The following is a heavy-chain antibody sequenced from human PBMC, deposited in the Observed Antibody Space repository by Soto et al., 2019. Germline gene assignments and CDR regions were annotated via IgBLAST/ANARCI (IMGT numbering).Heavy chain of an antibody. CDR2: IYPGDSDT. CDR1: GYSFTIYL. D-gene: IGHD2-15*01. J-gene: IGHJ3*02. V-gene: IGHV5-51*01. Sequence: GESLNISCNGSGYSFTIYLIGWVRQMPGKGLEWMGIIYPGDSDTRYSPSFQGQVTISADKSISTAYLQWSSLKASDTAMYYCARGLCSGGSCYLPEDAFDIWGQGTMVTVSS. CDR3: ARGLCSGGSCYLPEDAFDI.